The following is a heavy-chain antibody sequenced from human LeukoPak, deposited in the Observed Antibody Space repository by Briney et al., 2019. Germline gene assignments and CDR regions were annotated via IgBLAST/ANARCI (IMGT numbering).Heavy chain of an antibody. D-gene: IGHD3-10*01. Sequence: GASVKVSCKASGYAFTGYYMHWVRQAPGQELEWMGWINPNSGGTNYAQKFQGWVTMTRDTSISTAYMELSRLRSDDTAVYYCARGDGESLHFDYWGQGTLVTVSS. CDR3: ARGDGESLHFDY. V-gene: IGHV1-2*04. CDR2: INPNSGGT. J-gene: IGHJ4*02. CDR1: GYAFTGYY.